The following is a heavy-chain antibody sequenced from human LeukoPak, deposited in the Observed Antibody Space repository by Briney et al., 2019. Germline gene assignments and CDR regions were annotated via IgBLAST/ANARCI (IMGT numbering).Heavy chain of an antibody. CDR1: GFTFSSYA. J-gene: IGHJ4*02. CDR3: AKGRGYSDYDFFDY. Sequence: GGSLRLSCAASGFTFSSYAMSWVRQAPGKGVEWVSAISASGGSTFYADSVKGRFTISRDNSKNTLYLQMNSLRAEDTALYYCAKGRGYSDYDFFDYWGQGTLVTVSS. CDR2: ISASGGST. D-gene: IGHD5-12*01. V-gene: IGHV3-23*01.